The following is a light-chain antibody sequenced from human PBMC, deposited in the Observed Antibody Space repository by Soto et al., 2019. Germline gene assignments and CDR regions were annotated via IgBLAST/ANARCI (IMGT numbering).Light chain of an antibody. CDR1: QSLSGNY. J-gene: IGKJ1*01. CDR3: QHYCASPWT. Sequence: NVLTQSPGTLSLSPGERATLSCRASQSLSGNYLAWYQQKPGQAPRVLIYRASIRATGITDRFSGRGSGTDFTLTISRLEPEDFAVYYCQHYCASPWTFGQGTKVVIK. CDR2: RAS. V-gene: IGKV3-20*01.